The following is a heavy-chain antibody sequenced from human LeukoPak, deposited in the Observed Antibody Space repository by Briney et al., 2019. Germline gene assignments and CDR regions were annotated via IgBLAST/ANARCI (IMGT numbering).Heavy chain of an antibody. D-gene: IGHD2-15*01. Sequence: ASVRVSCKASGYTFTGYYMHWVRQAPGQGLEWMGWINPNTGGTNYAQRFQGRVTMTRDTSISTAYMELSSLRSDDTALYYCARAFCTGSSCYYFDYWGQGALVTVCS. CDR3: ARAFCTGSSCYYFDY. V-gene: IGHV1-2*02. CDR2: INPNTGGT. J-gene: IGHJ4*02. CDR1: GYTFTGYY.